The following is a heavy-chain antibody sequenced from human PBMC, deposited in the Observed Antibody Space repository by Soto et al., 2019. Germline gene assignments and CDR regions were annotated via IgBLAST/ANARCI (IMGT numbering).Heavy chain of an antibody. CDR2: INAGNGNT. J-gene: IGHJ4*02. CDR3: ARDRGDFWSGYSYYFDY. CDR1: GYTFTSYA. Sequence: QVQLVQSGAEVKKPGASVKVSCKASGYTFTSYAMHWVRQAPGQRLERMGWINAGNGNTKYSQKFQGRVTITRDTSASTAYMELSSLRSEDTAVYYCARDRGDFWSGYSYYFDYWGQGTLVTVSS. V-gene: IGHV1-3*01. D-gene: IGHD3-3*01.